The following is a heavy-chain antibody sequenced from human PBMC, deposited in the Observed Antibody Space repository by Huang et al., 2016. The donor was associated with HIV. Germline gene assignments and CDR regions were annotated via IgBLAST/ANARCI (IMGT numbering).Heavy chain of an antibody. CDR1: GYRFTNYW. CDR3: ARPLLGYSNGYYFDN. CDR2: LYPVDSET. Sequence: EVQLVQSGAVVKKPGESLKISCKGSGYRFTNYWIGWVRQMPGKGLEWWGILYPVDSETKYSPSFQGKVTISADKSVSTAYRQWSRLKASDSAVYYCARPLLGYSNGYYFDNWGQGTLVTVSS. J-gene: IGHJ4*02. V-gene: IGHV5-51*03. D-gene: IGHD5-18*01.